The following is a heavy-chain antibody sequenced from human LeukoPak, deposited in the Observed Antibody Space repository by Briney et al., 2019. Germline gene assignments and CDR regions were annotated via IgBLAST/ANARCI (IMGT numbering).Heavy chain of an antibody. CDR2: ISSSSSYT. CDR3: ARAKSDYYDSSGYYYN. J-gene: IGHJ4*02. Sequence: PGRSLRLSCSASGFTFSSYAMHWVRQAPGKGLEWVSYISSSSSYTNYADSVKGRFTISRDNAKNSLYLQMNSLRAEDTAVYYCARAKSDYYDSSGYYYNWGQGTLVTVSS. CDR1: GFTFSSYA. V-gene: IGHV3-21*05. D-gene: IGHD3-22*01.